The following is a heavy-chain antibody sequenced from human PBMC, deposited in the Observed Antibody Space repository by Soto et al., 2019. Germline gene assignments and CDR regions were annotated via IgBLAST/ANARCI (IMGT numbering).Heavy chain of an antibody. V-gene: IGHV6-1*01. CDR3: ARDSTIFGVRPTYYYYGMDV. CDR2: TYYRSKWYN. Sequence: SQTLSLTCAISGDSVSSNSAAWNWIRQSPSRGLEWLGRTYYRSKWYNDYAVSVKSRITINPDTSKDQFSLPLNSVTPEDTAVYYCARDSTIFGVRPTYYYYGMDVWGQGTTVTVSS. J-gene: IGHJ6*02. D-gene: IGHD3-3*01. CDR1: GDSVSSNSAA.